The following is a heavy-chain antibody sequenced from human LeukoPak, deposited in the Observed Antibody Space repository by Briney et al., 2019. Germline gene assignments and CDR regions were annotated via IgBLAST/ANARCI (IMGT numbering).Heavy chain of an antibody. V-gene: IGHV1-69*05. CDR1: GGTFSSYA. CDR3: ARHKNGGGYNWVDY. J-gene: IGHJ4*02. D-gene: IGHD5-24*01. CDR2: IIPVFGTA. Sequence: SVKVSCKASGGTFSSYAFSWVRQAPGQGLEWMGGIIPVFGTANYAQKFQGRVTITTDESTSTAYVELSSLRSEDTAVYYCARHKNGGGYNWVDYWGQGTLVTVSS.